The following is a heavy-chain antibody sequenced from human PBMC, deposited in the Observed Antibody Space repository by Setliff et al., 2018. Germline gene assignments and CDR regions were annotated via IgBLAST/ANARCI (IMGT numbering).Heavy chain of an antibody. CDR3: VRTFNGSPADR. D-gene: IGHD2-2*01. J-gene: IGHJ5*02. CDR1: GSSFSSYS. CDR2: KYYSGST. V-gene: IGHV4-59*08. Sequence: PSETLSLTCTVSGSSFSSYSWSWIRQPPGKGLEWLGYKYYSGSTNSNPSLKSRVTISVDTSKNQFSLKLRSVTAADTAVYYCVRTFNGSPADRWGQGTLVTVAS.